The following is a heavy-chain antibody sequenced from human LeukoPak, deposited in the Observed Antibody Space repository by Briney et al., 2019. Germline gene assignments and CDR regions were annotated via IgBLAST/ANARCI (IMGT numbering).Heavy chain of an antibody. J-gene: IGHJ3*02. CDR2: IYYSGSI. D-gene: IGHD1-1*01. CDR1: GGSISSSSYY. CDR3: ARDRGDTTLPFWGNGNDAFDI. Sequence: PSETLSLTCTVSGGSISSSSYYWGWIRQPPGRGLEWIGSIYYSGSIYYSPSRKSRVAISVDTSTNPFSLKLSSVTAADTAVFYGARDRGDTTLPFWGNGNDAFDIWGQGTMVTVSA. V-gene: IGHV4-39*07.